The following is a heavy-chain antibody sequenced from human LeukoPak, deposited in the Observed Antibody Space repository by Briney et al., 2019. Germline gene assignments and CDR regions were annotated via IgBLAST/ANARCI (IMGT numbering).Heavy chain of an antibody. J-gene: IGHJ4*02. CDR2: ISRGSSYL. Sequence: GGSLRLSCAASGFTFSSYSMNWVRQAPGKGLEWVSSISRGSSYLYYADSMKGRFTISRDNAKNSLYLQMNSLRAEDTAVYYCARDHLTYSSSSDFDYWGQGTLVTVSS. CDR3: ARDHLTYSSSSDFDY. V-gene: IGHV3-21*01. D-gene: IGHD6-6*01. CDR1: GFTFSSYS.